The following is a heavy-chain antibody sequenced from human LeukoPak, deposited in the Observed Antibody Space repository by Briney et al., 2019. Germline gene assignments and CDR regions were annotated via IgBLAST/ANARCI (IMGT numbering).Heavy chain of an antibody. V-gene: IGHV3-7*01. CDR2: IKQDGSEK. CDR3: ARDPGLVPAAISPFDFDY. Sequence: GGSLRLSCAASGFTFRSYWMSWVRHAPGKGLEWVANIKQDGSEKYYVDSVKGRFTISRDNAKNSLYLQMNSLRAEDTAVYYCARDPGLVPAAISPFDFDYWGQGTLVTVSS. D-gene: IGHD2-2*02. CDR1: GFTFRSYW. J-gene: IGHJ4*02.